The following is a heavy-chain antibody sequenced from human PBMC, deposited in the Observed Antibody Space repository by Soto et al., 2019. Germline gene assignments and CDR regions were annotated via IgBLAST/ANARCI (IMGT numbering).Heavy chain of an antibody. CDR2: INGGTGQT. D-gene: IGHD1-1*01. CDR1: GGTFSSYA. J-gene: IGHJ6*02. V-gene: IGHV1-3*01. Sequence: ASVKVSCKASGGTFSSYAISWVRQAPGQGLEWMGWINGGTGQTKHSQRFQGRVNITRDTSASTAYMDLSSLRSEDTAVYYCARGKGMEENYYYYGLDIWGQGTTVTVSS. CDR3: ARGKGMEENYYYYGLDI.